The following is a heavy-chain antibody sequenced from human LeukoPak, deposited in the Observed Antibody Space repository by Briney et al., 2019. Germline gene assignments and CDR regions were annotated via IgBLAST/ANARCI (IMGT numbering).Heavy chain of an antibody. CDR3: VRVVITPGDSDGFDL. Sequence: SQTLSLLCTVSGGSISSANHFWSWVRRSPGEGLEWIGYIHYDGRAHYNTSLKSRVSMSLDMSKNQFSLSLSSVTAADTAIYYCVRVVITPGDSDGFDLWGQGTMVSVSS. J-gene: IGHJ3*01. V-gene: IGHV4-30-4*08. CDR1: GGSISSANHF. CDR2: IHYDGRA. D-gene: IGHD2-21*01.